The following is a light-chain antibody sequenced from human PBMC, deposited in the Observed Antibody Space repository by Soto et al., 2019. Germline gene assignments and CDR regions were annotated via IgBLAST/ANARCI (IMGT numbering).Light chain of an antibody. Sequence: DIQMTHSPSSLSASIGDRVTITFLASQSISSYLNWYQQKPGKAPMLLIYGATNLQSGVPSRFSGSGSGTDFTLTISGLQPDDSASYYCQESYSSTWAFGQGTKVDIK. V-gene: IGKV1-39*01. J-gene: IGKJ1*01. CDR1: QSISSY. CDR3: QESYSSTWA. CDR2: GAT.